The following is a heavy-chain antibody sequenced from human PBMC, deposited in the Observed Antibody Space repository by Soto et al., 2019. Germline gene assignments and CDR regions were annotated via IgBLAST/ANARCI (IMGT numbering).Heavy chain of an antibody. CDR2: IYYSGST. D-gene: IGHD6-6*01. CDR1: GGSISSYY. Sequence: SETLSLTCTVSGGSISSYYWSWIRQPPGKGLQWIGYIYYSGSTNYNPSLKSRVTISVDTSKNQFSLKLSSVTAADTAVYYCARDLGLVLEYSSSPLSYYGMDVWGQGTTVTVSS. V-gene: IGHV4-59*01. J-gene: IGHJ6*02. CDR3: ARDLGLVLEYSSSPLSYYGMDV.